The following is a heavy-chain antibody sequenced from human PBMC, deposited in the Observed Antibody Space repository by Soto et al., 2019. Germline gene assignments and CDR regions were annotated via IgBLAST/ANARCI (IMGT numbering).Heavy chain of an antibody. Sequence: SETLSLTCAVYGGSFSGYYWNWIRQPPGKGLEWIGEINHSGSTNYNPSLKSRVTIAVDTSKNQFSLELSSVTAADTAVYYCAGPRGYSYGPWGFDYYYYGMDVWGQGTTVTVSS. J-gene: IGHJ6*02. D-gene: IGHD5-18*01. CDR1: GGSFSGYY. CDR3: AGPRGYSYGPWGFDYYYYGMDV. CDR2: INHSGST. V-gene: IGHV4-34*01.